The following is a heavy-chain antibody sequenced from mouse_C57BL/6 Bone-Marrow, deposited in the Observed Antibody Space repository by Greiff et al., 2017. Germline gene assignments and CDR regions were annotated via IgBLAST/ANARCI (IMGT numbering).Heavy chain of an antibody. CDR3: ASAGYSTYFDY. CDR2: IDPNSGGT. CDR1: GYTFTSYW. D-gene: IGHD2-5*01. J-gene: IGHJ2*01. Sequence: VQLQQPGAELVKPGASVKLSCKASGYTFTSYWMHWVKQRPGRGLEWIGMIDPNSGGTKYNEKFKSKATLTVDKPSSTAYMQLSSLTSEDSAVYYCASAGYSTYFDYWGQGTTLTVPS. V-gene: IGHV1-72*01.